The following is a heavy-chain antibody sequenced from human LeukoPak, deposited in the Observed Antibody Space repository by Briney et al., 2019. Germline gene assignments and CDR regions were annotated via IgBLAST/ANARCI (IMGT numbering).Heavy chain of an antibody. V-gene: IGHV3-72*01. CDR3: TRGYSGISIYAFDI. D-gene: IGHD3-9*01. Sequence: GGSLRLSCAASGFTLSSYEMNWVRQSPGKGLEWVGRSSNKADSYTSEYAASVKGRFTISRDDSKNSLYLQMNNLKIEDTAVYHCTRGYSGISIYAFDIWGQGTMVTVSS. CDR1: GFTLSSYE. CDR2: SSNKADSYTS. J-gene: IGHJ3*02.